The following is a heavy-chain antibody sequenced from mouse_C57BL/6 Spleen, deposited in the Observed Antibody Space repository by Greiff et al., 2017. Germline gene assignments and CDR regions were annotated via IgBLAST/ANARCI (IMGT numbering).Heavy chain of an antibody. D-gene: IGHD4-1*01. CDR2: IDPENGDT. CDR3: TTEANWARDY. V-gene: IGHV14-4*01. CDR1: GFNIKDDY. Sequence: VQLQQSGAELVRPGASVKLSCTASGFNIKDDYMHWVKQRPEQGLEWIGWIDPENGDTEYASKFQGKATITADTSSNTAYLQLSSLTSEDTAVYYCTTEANWARDYWGQGTTLTVSS. J-gene: IGHJ2*01.